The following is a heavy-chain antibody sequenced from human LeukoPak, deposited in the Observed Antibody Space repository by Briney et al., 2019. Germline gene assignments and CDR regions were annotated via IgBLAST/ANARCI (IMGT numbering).Heavy chain of an antibody. V-gene: IGHV3-74*01. D-gene: IGHD6-19*01. CDR1: GSTFSSYW. CDR2: INSDGSST. J-gene: IGHJ4*02. CDR3: AKDAYRRSSGLDY. Sequence: GGSLRLSCAASGSTFSSYWMHWVRQAPGKGLVWVSRINSDGSSTSYADSVKGRFTISRDNAKNSLYLQMNSLRAEDTALYYCAKDAYRRSSGLDYWGQGTLVTVSS.